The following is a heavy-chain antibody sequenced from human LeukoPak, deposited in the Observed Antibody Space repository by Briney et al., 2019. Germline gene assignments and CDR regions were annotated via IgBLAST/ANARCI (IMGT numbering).Heavy chain of an antibody. V-gene: IGHV3-7*01. J-gene: IGHJ4*02. D-gene: IGHD2-15*01. CDR3: ARDRVGYFDY. CDR1: EITFSNYW. CDR2: IKQDGSDK. Sequence: PGGSLRLSCTASEITFSNYWMSWVRQAPGKGLEWVANIKQDGSDKNYVDSAKGRFTISRDNAKNSLSLQMNSLRAEDTAVYYCARDRVGYFDYWGQGTLVTVSS.